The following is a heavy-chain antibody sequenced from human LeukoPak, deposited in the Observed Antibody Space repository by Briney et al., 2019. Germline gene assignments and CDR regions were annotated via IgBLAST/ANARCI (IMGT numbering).Heavy chain of an antibody. J-gene: IGHJ4*02. Sequence: KPSETPSLTCADYGGSFSGYYWSWIRQPPGKGLEWIGEINHSGSTNYNPSLKSRVTISVDTSKNQFSLKLSSVTAADTAVYYCARDGARSSIGGYGYWGQGTQVTVSS. CDR3: ARDGARSSIGGYGY. CDR1: GGSFSGYY. V-gene: IGHV4-34*01. D-gene: IGHD4/OR15-4a*01. CDR2: INHSGST.